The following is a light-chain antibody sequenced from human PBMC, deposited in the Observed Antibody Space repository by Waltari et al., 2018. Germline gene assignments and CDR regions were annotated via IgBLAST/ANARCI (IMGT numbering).Light chain of an antibody. CDR1: SGSIASNY. CDR2: EDN. J-gene: IGLJ3*02. CDR3: QSYDDNNRRV. V-gene: IGLV6-57*04. Sequence: NFMLTQPHSVSESPGKTVTISCTRSSGSIASNYVQWYQQRPGSAPTTVIYEDNQRPPGVPDRFSGSIDSSSNSASLTSSGLKTEDEADYYCQSYDDNNRRVFGGGTKLTVL.